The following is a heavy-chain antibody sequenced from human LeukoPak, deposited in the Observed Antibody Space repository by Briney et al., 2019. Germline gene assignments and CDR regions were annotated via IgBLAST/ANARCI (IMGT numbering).Heavy chain of an antibody. J-gene: IGHJ4*02. CDR2: ISGSTSTI. Sequence: GGSLRLSCAASGFTFNSYSMNWARQAPGKGLEWVSYISGSTSTIYYADSVKGRFTISRDNAKNSLYLQMSSLRDEDTAVYYCARGINYFDYWGQGTLVTVSS. V-gene: IGHV3-48*02. CDR3: ARGINYFDY. CDR1: GFTFNSYS.